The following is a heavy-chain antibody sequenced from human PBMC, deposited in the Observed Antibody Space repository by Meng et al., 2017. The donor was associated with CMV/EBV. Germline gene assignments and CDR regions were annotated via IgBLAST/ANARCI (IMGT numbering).Heavy chain of an antibody. J-gene: IGHJ6*02. CDR2: IVVDSGNT. CDR3: AAGTVHTSSWMGSGVGGGMDV. Sequence: SVKVSCKASGFTFTSSAVQWVRQARGQRLEWIGWIVVDSGNTNYAQRFQGRVTITRDMSTTTAYMELSSLRSEDTAVYYCAAGTVHTSSWMGSGVGGGMDVWGQGTTVTVSS. V-gene: IGHV1-58*01. CDR1: GFTFTSSA. D-gene: IGHD6-13*01.